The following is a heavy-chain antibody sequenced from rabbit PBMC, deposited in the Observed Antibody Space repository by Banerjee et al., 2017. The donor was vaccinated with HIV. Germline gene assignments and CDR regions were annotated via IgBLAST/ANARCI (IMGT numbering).Heavy chain of an antibody. CDR1: GLSFSSNYY. Sequence: QLVESGGGLVQPEGSLTLTCTASGLSFSSNYYMRWVREAPGKGLELIACLGTSSGSTWYASWVNGRFPISRSTNLNTLDLKMTSLTAADTATYFCARRDFADYGWPTLGLWGPGTLVTVS. CDR3: ARRDFADYGWPTLGL. D-gene: IGHD6-1*01. J-gene: IGHJ4*01. V-gene: IGHV1S43*01. CDR2: LGTSSGST.